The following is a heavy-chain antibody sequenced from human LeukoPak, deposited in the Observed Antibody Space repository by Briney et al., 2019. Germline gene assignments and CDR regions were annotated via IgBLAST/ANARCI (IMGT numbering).Heavy chain of an antibody. CDR2: IKQDGSEK. V-gene: IGHV3-7*05. J-gene: IGHJ4*02. CDR3: AKDLPYCSGGSCYY. D-gene: IGHD2-15*01. Sequence: GGSLRLSCAASGFTFSSYWMSWVRQAPGKGPEWVANIKQDGSEKYYVDSVKGRFTISRDNAKNSLYLQMNSLRAEDTAVYYCAKDLPYCSGGSCYYWGQGTLVTVSS. CDR1: GFTFSSYW.